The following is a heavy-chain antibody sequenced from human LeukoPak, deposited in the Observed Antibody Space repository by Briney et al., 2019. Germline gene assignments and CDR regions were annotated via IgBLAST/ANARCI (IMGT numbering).Heavy chain of an antibody. D-gene: IGHD6-13*01. CDR3: ARLLYSSSWYWDYFDY. CDR1: GGSISSSSYY. V-gene: IGHV4-39*01. J-gene: IGHJ4*02. CDR2: IYYSGST. Sequence: SETLSLTCTVSGGSISSSSYYWGWIRPPPGKGLEWIGCIYYSGSTYYNPSLKSRVTISVDTSKNQFSLKLSSVTAADTAVYYCARLLYSSSWYWDYFDYWGQGTLVTVSS.